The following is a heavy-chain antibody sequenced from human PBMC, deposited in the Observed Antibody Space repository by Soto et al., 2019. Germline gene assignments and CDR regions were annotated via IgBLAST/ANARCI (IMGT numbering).Heavy chain of an antibody. V-gene: IGHV3-30*03. CDR2: MANDGSYQ. J-gene: IGHJ4*02. D-gene: IGHD2-15*01. Sequence: QVQLVDSGGGVVQSGGSLRLSCATSGFIFSTYGMQWVRQSPGEGLEWVAVMANDGSYQYYADSVKGRFTISRDNSKNTLYLQMDSLRREDTAVYYCARSIGGSSYYPPDYWGQGTLVTVSS. CDR3: ARSIGGSSYYPPDY. CDR1: GFIFSTYG.